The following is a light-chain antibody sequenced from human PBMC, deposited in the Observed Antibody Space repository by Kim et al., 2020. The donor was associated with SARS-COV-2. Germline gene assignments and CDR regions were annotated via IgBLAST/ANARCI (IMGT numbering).Light chain of an antibody. V-gene: IGKV3-20*01. Sequence: DIVVTQTPGTLSLSPGERATISCRASQSVSDNYLAWYKQKPGQAHRLLIYGASSRATGIPDRYSGSGSGTAFTLTISRLEPEDFAVYYCQQYDTSPSCTFGQGTKLEI. CDR3: QQYDTSPSCT. CDR1: QSVSDNY. CDR2: GAS. J-gene: IGKJ2*02.